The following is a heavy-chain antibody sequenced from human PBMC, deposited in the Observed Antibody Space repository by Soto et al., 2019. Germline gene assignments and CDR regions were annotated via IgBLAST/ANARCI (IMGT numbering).Heavy chain of an antibody. D-gene: IGHD3-10*01. J-gene: IGHJ4*02. CDR1: GFTFSDYY. V-gene: IGHV3-11*06. CDR2: ISSSSSYT. Sequence: PGGSLRLSCAASGFTFSDYYMSWIRQAPGKGLEWVSYISSSSSYTNYADSVKGRFTISRDNAKNSLYLQMNSLRAEDTAVYYCARLITMVRGGYDYWGQGTLVTVSS. CDR3: ARLITMVRGGYDY.